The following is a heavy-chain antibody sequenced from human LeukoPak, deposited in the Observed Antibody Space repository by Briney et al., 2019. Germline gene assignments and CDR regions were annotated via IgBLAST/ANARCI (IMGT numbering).Heavy chain of an antibody. CDR2: ISGSGGST. CDR3: AKACSGGSCYWDY. J-gene: IGHJ4*02. CDR1: GFTFSSYA. D-gene: IGHD2-15*01. V-gene: IGHV3-23*01. Sequence: GGSLRLSCAPSGFTFSSYAMSWVRQAPGKGLEWVSAISGSGGSTYYADSVKGRFTISRDNSKNTLYLQMNSLRAEDTAVYYCAKACSGGSCYWDYWGQGTLVTVSS.